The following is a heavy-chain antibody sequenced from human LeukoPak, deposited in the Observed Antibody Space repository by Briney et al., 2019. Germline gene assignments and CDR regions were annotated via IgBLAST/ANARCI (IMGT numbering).Heavy chain of an antibody. CDR2: INHSGST. Sequence: PSETLSLTCAVYGGSFSGYYWSWIRQPPGKGLEWIGEINHSGSTNYNPSFQGQVTISADKSISTAYLQWASLQASDTAMYYCARHAYHNDNSDYFFAYWGQGTLVTVSS. J-gene: IGHJ4*02. CDR3: ARHAYHNDNSDYFFAY. CDR1: GGSFSGYY. V-gene: IGHV4-34*01. D-gene: IGHD3-22*01.